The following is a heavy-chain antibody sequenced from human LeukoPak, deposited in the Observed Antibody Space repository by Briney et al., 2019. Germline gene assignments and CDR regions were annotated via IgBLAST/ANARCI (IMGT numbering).Heavy chain of an antibody. V-gene: IGHV3-9*01. Sequence: GGSLRLSCAASGFTFDDYAMHWVRQAPGKGLEGVSGIRWYSGSIGYADSVKGRFTISRDSAKNSLYLQMNSLRAEDTALYYCAKGGWYDILTGYYKHDAFDIWGQGTMGTVSS. CDR1: GFTFDDYA. D-gene: IGHD3-9*01. CDR2: IRWYSGSI. CDR3: AKGGWYDILTGYYKHDAFDI. J-gene: IGHJ3*02.